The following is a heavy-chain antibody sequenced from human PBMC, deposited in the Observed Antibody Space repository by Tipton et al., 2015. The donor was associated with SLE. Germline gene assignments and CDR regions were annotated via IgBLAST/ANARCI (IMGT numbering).Heavy chain of an antibody. Sequence: TLSLTCTVSGGSISSYYWSWIRQPPGKGLEWIGYIYYSGSTNYNPSLKSRVTISVDTSKNQFSLKLSSVTAAETAVYYCARGGGYSSAWYAFDNWGQGTLVTLSS. CDR3: ARGGGYSSAWYAFDN. CDR2: IYYSGST. CDR1: GGSISSYY. D-gene: IGHD6-19*01. V-gene: IGHV4-59*12. J-gene: IGHJ4*02.